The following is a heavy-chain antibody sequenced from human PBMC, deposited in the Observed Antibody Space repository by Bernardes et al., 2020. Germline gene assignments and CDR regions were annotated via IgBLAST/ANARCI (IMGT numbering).Heavy chain of an antibody. V-gene: IGHV3-7*01. Sequence: GGSLRLSCAASGFTFSHYWMNWVRQAPGKGLEWVANIKGDGTAQRYVDSVKGRFTISRDNAKNSLYLQMNSLRDEDTAVYYCVLGSSLAAGIFDYWGQGILLTVSS. CDR2: IKGDGTAQ. J-gene: IGHJ4*02. CDR1: GFTFSHYW. D-gene: IGHD6-13*01. CDR3: VLGSSLAAGIFDY.